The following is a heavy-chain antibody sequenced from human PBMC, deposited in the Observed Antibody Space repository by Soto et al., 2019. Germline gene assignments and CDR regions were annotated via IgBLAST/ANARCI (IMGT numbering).Heavy chain of an antibody. CDR1: GGSVSSGSYY. CDR2: IYYSGST. Sequence: ETLSLTCTVSGGSVSSGSYYWSWIRQPPGKGLEWIGYIYYSGSTNYNPSLKSRVTISVDTSKNQFSLKLSSVTAADTAVYYCARVKLDVLRYFDWLSVGYFDYWGQGTLVTVSS. J-gene: IGHJ4*02. D-gene: IGHD3-9*01. V-gene: IGHV4-61*01. CDR3: ARVKLDVLRYFDWLSVGYFDY.